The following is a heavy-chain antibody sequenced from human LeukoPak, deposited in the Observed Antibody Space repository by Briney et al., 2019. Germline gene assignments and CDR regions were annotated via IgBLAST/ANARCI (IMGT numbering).Heavy chain of an antibody. CDR1: APRFSDYY. D-gene: IGHD3-22*01. Sequence: PGRSLRLSCAASAPRFSDYYASSVRHARGNGLELVASIRYGGTNKNRADTVKGPFTISRDNSKNTLFLQMKSLRAEDTAVYYCAKDSYYYDSSGYFIPDYYYMDVWGKGTTVTISS. J-gene: IGHJ6*03. V-gene: IGHV3-30*02. CDR3: AKDSYYYDSSGYFIPDYYYMDV. CDR2: IRYGGTNK.